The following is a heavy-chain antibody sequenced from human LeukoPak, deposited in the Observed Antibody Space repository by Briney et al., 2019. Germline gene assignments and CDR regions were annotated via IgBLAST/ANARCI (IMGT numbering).Heavy chain of an antibody. Sequence: SETLSLTCTVSGGSISSSSYYWGWIRQPPGKGLEWIGSIYYSGSTYYNPSPKSRVTISVDTSKNQFSLKLSSVTAADTAVYYCARLIETHFDYWGQGTLVTVSS. CDR3: ARLIETHFDY. CDR1: GGSISSSSYY. J-gene: IGHJ4*02. CDR2: IYYSGST. V-gene: IGHV4-39*01. D-gene: IGHD2/OR15-2a*01.